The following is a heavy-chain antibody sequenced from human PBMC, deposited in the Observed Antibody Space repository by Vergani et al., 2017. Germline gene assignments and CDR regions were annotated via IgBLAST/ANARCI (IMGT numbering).Heavy chain of an antibody. CDR3: ARDYMVRGVIINPFDY. CDR1: GFTFSSYS. CDR2: ISSSSSYI. J-gene: IGHJ4*02. V-gene: IGHV3-21*01. Sequence: EVQLVESGGGLVKPGGSLRLSCAASGFTFSSYSMNWVRQAPGKGLEWVSSISSSSSYIYYADSVKGRFTISRDNAKNSLYLQMNSLRAEDTAVYYCARDYMVRGVIINPFDYWGQGTLVTVSS. D-gene: IGHD3-10*01.